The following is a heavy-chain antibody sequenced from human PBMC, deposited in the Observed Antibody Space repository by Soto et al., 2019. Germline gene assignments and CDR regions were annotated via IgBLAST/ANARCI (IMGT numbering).Heavy chain of an antibody. Sequence: QVQLLQSGSEVKKPGSSVKVSCRASGGSLSSYPVTWVRQAPGQGLEWMGRIIPIVGLTNYAQKFQGRVTMTADKSTSTAYMELSSLRSDDTAVYYWARTTAAHDAGGNYVDVWGKGTKVIVSS. V-gene: IGHV1-69*02. CDR2: IIPIVGLT. D-gene: IGHD2-21*02. CDR1: GGSLSSYP. CDR3: ARTTAAHDAGGNYVDV. J-gene: IGHJ6*03.